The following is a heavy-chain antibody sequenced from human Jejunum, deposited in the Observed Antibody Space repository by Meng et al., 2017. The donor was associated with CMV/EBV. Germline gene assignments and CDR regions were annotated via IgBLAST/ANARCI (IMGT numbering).Heavy chain of an antibody. D-gene: IGHD1-14*01. CDR3: ARVVGINRRFDS. V-gene: IGHV4-34*01. CDR1: GGSFSHYY. Sequence: QVQLQQWGAGLLKPSETLSLTCAVSGGSFSHYYWTWIRQSPGKGLEWIGEINKNVRSNYNPFLKSLVTMSMHTSQNLFSLNLAYVTVADRAVYYCARVVGINRRFDSWGQGTLVTVSS. CDR2: INKNVRS. J-gene: IGHJ5*01.